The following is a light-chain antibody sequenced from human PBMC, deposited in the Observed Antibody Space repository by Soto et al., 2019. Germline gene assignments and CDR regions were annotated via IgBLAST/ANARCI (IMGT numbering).Light chain of an antibody. CDR3: HQYVTPSYT. CDR1: ESLHSNS. CDR2: VVS. J-gene: IGKJ2*01. V-gene: IGKV3-20*01. Sequence: EIVLTQSPGTLSLSPGERASLSCRASESLHSNSLAWYQQKPGQAPRLLMSVVSSRATGIPDRFTGSGSGTDFTLTISRLEPEDFAVYYCHQYVTPSYTFGHGTKLESK.